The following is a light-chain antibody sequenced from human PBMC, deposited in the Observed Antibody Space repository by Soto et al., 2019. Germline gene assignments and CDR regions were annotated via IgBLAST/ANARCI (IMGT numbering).Light chain of an antibody. CDR1: SSTIGSNT. CDR3: AAWDDSLNGLNWV. V-gene: IGLV1-44*01. J-gene: IGLJ3*02. CDR2: SSI. Sequence: QSVLTQPPSASGTPGQRVTISCSGSSSTIGSNTVNWYQQLPGTAPKLLIYSSIQRPSGVPDRFSGSKSGTSASLAISGLQSEDEADYYCAAWDDSLNGLNWVFGGGTKVTVL.